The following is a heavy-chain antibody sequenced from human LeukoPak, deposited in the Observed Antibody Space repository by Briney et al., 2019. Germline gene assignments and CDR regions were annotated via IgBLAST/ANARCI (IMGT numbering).Heavy chain of an antibody. CDR1: GGSISSSSYY. CDR3: ARGDTDWDIVATIRLVVSAFDT. CDR2: IYYSGST. Sequence: SETLSLTCTVSGGSISSSSYYWGWIRQPPGKGLEWIGSIYYSGSTYYNPSLKSRVTISVDTSKNQFSLKLSSVTAADTAVYYCARGDTDWDIVATIRLVVSAFDTWGQGTMVTVSS. J-gene: IGHJ3*02. D-gene: IGHD5-12*01. V-gene: IGHV4-39*01.